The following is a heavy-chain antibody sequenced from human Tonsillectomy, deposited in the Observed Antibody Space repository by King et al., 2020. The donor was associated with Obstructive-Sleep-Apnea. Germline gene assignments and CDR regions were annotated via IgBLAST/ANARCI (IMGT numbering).Heavy chain of an antibody. J-gene: IGHJ4*02. CDR3: ARDWN. V-gene: IGHV4-30-4*01. CDR2: LYYIGST. D-gene: IGHD3-3*01. CDR1: GGSISSGDYF. Sequence: VQLHESGPGLVKPSQTLSLTCTVSGGSISSGDYFWSWIRQPPGKGLAWSGELYYIGSTSDNPSLKSRVTISVDTSKNQFSLKLSSVTAADTAVYYCARDWNWGQGTLVTVSS.